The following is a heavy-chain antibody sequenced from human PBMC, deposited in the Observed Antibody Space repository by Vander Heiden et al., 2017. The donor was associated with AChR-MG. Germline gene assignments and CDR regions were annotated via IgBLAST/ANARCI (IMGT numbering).Heavy chain of an antibody. J-gene: IGHJ6*02. CDR1: GFTFSSYA. Sequence: QVQLVESGGGVVQPGRSLRVPCVASGFTFSSYAMHWVRQAPGKGLEGVAVISSDGSDKYYTDSLKGRFTISRDNSKNTLYLQIKSLRVEDTAVYYCAKDPLSSGWSDMDVWGQGTTVTVSS. CDR2: ISSDGSDK. D-gene: IGHD3-22*01. CDR3: AKDPLSSGWSDMDV. V-gene: IGHV3-30-3*01.